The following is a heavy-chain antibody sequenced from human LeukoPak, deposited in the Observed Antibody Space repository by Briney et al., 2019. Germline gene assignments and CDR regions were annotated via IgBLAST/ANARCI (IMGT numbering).Heavy chain of an antibody. V-gene: IGHV3-48*01. CDR3: ARDVDTAMVNYYYYMDV. J-gene: IGHJ6*03. Sequence: PGGSLRLSCAASGFTFSSYGMNWVRQAPGKGLEWVSYISSSSSTIYYADSVKGRFTISRDNAKNSLYLQMNSLRAEDTAVYYCARDVDTAMVNYYYYMDVWGKGTTVTVSS. D-gene: IGHD5-18*01. CDR1: GFTFSSYG. CDR2: ISSSSSTI.